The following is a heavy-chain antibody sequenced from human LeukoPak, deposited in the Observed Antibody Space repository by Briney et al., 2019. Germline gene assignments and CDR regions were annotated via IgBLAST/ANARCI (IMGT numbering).Heavy chain of an antibody. D-gene: IGHD3-16*01. CDR3: ARDREGDYVWGSSAHFDY. V-gene: IGHV3-30-3*01. CDR2: ISYDGSSK. CDR1: GLTFSSYA. Sequence: GGSLRLSCAASGLTFSSYAMSWVRQAPGKGLEWVAVISYDGSSKYYADSVKGRFTISRDNSKTTLYLQMNSLRAEDTAVYYCARDREGDYVWGSSAHFDYWGQGTLVTVSS. J-gene: IGHJ4*02.